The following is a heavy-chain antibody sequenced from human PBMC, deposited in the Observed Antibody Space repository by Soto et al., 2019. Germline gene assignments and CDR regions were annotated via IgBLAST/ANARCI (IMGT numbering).Heavy chain of an antibody. CDR3: ARHPRDDYNYGGSGIFDY. J-gene: IGHJ4*02. Sequence: QLQLQESGPGLVKPSETLSLTCSVSGGSISSRTFWWAWIRQPPGKGLEWIGDMYYSVSSYASPPLKSRVTLSVDTSKNQLSLKLNSVTAADTAVYYCARHPRDDYNYGGSGIFDYWGQGTLVTVSS. CDR1: GGSISSRTFW. CDR2: MYYSVSS. V-gene: IGHV4-39*01. D-gene: IGHD4-4*01.